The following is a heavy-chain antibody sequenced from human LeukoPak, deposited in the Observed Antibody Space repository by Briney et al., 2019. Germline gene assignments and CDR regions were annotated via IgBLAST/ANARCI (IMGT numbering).Heavy chain of an antibody. D-gene: IGHD3-3*01. CDR2: ISRSSTYI. V-gene: IGHV3-21*04. CDR1: GFSFSNYS. CDR3: AKSLKVITPIDY. Sequence: PGGSLRLSCAPSGFSFSNYSMDWVRQAPGKGLEWVSSISRSSTYISYTESVKGRVTISIDNAKNSLFLQMHSLRAEYTAVYYCAKSLKVITPIDYWGQGTLVTVSS. J-gene: IGHJ4*02.